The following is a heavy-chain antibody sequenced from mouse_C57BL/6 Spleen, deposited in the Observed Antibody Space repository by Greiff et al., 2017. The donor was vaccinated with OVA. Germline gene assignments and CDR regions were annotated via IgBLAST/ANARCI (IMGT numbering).Heavy chain of an antibody. D-gene: IGHD1-1*01. CDR3: ASPHYYGSSLDY. CDR1: GYTFTSYW. Sequence: QVQLQQPGAELVKPGASVKLSCKASGYTFTSYWMHWVKQRPGQGLEWIGMIHPNSGSTNYNEKFKSKATLTVDNSSSTAYMQLSSLTSEDSAVYYCASPHYYGSSLDYWGQGTTLTVSS. V-gene: IGHV1-64*01. J-gene: IGHJ2*01. CDR2: IHPNSGST.